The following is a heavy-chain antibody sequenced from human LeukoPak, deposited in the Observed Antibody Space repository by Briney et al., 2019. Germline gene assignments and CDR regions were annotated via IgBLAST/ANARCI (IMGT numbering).Heavy chain of an antibody. CDR3: ARDTNSGYHARSSPRGGFDY. J-gene: IGHJ4*02. CDR2: IYTSGST. D-gene: IGHD5-12*01. CDR1: GGILNSFY. Sequence: SETLSLTCSVSGGILNSFYWTWIRQPAGKGLEWIGRIYTSGSTNYNPSLKSRVTMSVDTSKNQFSLKLSSVTAADTAVYYCARDTNSGYHARSSPRGGFDYWGQGTLVTVSS. V-gene: IGHV4-4*07.